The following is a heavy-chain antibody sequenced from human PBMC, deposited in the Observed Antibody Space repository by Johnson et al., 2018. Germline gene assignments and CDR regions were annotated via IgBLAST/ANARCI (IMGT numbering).Heavy chain of an antibody. V-gene: IGHV3-7*01. CDR2: IKADGSEK. J-gene: IGHJ4*02. D-gene: IGHD2/OR15-2a*01. CDR3: ASRPASATYYAVFDY. Sequence: VQLVQSGGGSVQPGGSLKISCVASGFIFNNYWMTWVRQAPGKGLEWVANIKADGSEKYCVDSVKGRFTSSRDNAKNSLYLQMDNLRAEDTAVYYCASRPASATYYAVFDYWGQGTLVTVSS. CDR1: GFIFNNYW.